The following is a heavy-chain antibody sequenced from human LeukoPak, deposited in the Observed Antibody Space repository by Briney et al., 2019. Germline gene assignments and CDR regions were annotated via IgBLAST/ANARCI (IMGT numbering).Heavy chain of an antibody. CDR3: ARLILSRNWFDP. D-gene: IGHD5/OR15-5a*01. V-gene: IGHV1-69*13. CDR2: IIPIFGTA. CDR1: GGTFSSYA. Sequence: EASVKVSCKASGGTFSSYAISWVRQAPGQGLEWMGGIIPIFGTANYAQKFQGRVTITADESTSTAYMELSSLRSEDTAVYYCARLILSRNWFDPWGQGTLVTVSS. J-gene: IGHJ5*02.